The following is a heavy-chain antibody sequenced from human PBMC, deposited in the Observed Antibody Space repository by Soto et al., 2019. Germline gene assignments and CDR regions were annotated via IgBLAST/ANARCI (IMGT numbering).Heavy chain of an antibody. D-gene: IGHD3-3*01. CDR3: AAGGSEITIFGVVINPRYVYYYGMDV. Sequence: SVKVSCKASGFTFTSSAVQWVRQARGQRLEWIGWIVVGSGNTNYAQKFQERVTITRDMSTSTAYMELSSLRSEDTAGYYCAAGGSEITIFGVVINPRYVYYYGMDVWGQGTTVTVSS. V-gene: IGHV1-58*01. CDR2: IVVGSGNT. CDR1: GFTFTSSA. J-gene: IGHJ6*02.